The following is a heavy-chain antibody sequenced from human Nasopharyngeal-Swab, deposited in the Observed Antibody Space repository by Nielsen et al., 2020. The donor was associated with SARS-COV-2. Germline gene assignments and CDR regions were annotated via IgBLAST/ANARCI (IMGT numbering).Heavy chain of an antibody. CDR2: INPNSGGT. CDR1: GYTFTGYY. Sequence: ASVKVSCKASGYTFTGYYMHWVRQAPGQGLEWMGRINPNSGGTNYAQKFQGRVTMTRDTSISTAYMELSRLRSDDTAVYYCARIHTVVTQSDYWGQGTLVTVSS. V-gene: IGHV1-2*06. J-gene: IGHJ4*02. D-gene: IGHD4-23*01. CDR3: ARIHTVVTQSDY.